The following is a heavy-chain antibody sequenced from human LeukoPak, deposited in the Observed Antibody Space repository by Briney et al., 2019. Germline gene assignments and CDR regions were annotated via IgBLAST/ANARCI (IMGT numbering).Heavy chain of an antibody. CDR2: ISWDSGDI. D-gene: IGHD6-13*01. CDR1: GFTFDDYA. CDR3: AKDLGTHYSSSWPFDY. Sequence: TGGSLRLSCAASGFTFDDYAMHWVRQTPGKGLEWVSGISWDSGDIGYADSVKGRFTISRDNAKNSLYLQMNSLRAEDTALYYCAKDLGTHYSSSWPFDYWGQGTLVTVAS. J-gene: IGHJ4*02. V-gene: IGHV3-9*01.